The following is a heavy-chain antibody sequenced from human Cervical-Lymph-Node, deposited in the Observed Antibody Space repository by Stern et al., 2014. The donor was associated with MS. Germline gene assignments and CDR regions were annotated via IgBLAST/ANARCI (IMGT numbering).Heavy chain of an antibody. V-gene: IGHV3-33*03. D-gene: IGHD1-14*01. J-gene: IGHJ4*02. CDR2: IWHDGSNK. Sequence: VQLVESGGGVVQPGRSLRLSCGGSGISFGSHGMHWVRQAPGKGLEWVAVIWHDGSNKYYADSVKGRFTISKDNSQDTLYLQMNSLRAEDTAVYYCATEGGSLSRHDCWGQGTLVTVSS. CDR1: GISFGSHG. CDR3: ATEGGSLSRHDC.